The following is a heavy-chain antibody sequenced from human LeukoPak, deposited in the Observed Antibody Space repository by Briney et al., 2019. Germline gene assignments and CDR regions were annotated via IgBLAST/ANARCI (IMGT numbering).Heavy chain of an antibody. CDR3: ARGIVGGHQLVAY. J-gene: IGHJ4*02. D-gene: IGHD1-26*01. CDR2: INPKNGGT. V-gene: IGHV1-2*02. Sequence: ASVKVSCKASGYTFTDHYMHWVRQAPGQGLEWMGWINPKNGGTNFAQKFQGRVTMTRDTTISTAYMELSSLTADETAVYYCARGIVGGHQLVAYWGQGTLVTVSS. CDR1: GYTFTDHY.